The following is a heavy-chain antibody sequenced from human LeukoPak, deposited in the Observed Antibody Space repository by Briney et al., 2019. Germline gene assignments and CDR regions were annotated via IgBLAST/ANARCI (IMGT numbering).Heavy chain of an antibody. CDR3: AGRRYYGSGSYKAFDY. Sequence: SETLSLTCTVSGGSISSYYWSWIRQPPGKGLEWIGYIYYSGSTNYNPSLKSRVTISVDTSKNQFSLKLSSVTAADTAVYYCAGRRYYGSGSYKAFDYWGQGTLVTVSS. V-gene: IGHV4-59*01. CDR2: IYYSGST. D-gene: IGHD3-10*01. J-gene: IGHJ4*02. CDR1: GGSISSYY.